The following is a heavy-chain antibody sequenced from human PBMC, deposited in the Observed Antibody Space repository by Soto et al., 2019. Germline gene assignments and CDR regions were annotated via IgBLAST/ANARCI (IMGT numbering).Heavy chain of an antibody. D-gene: IGHD3-10*01. Sequence: QVQLVQSGAEVKKPGSSVKVSCKASGGTFSSYTISWVRQAPGQGLEWMGRIIPILGIANYAQKFQGRVTITAHKSTSTADMELSSLRSEDTAVYYCASFGYYYGSGSYYPWGQGTLVTVSS. CDR1: GGTFSSYT. J-gene: IGHJ5*02. V-gene: IGHV1-69*02. CDR2: IIPILGIA. CDR3: ASFGYYYGSGSYYP.